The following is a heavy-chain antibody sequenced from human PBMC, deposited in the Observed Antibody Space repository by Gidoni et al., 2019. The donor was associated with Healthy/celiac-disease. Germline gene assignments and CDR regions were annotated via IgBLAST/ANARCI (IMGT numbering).Heavy chain of an antibody. V-gene: IGHV3-30*18. CDR1: GFTFSSYG. CDR2: ISYDGSNK. D-gene: IGHD1-26*01. CDR3: AKDRYPARIVGATSGGYFDY. J-gene: IGHJ4*02. Sequence: VVQPGRSLRLSCAASGFTFSSYGMHWVRQAPGKGLAWVAVISYDGSNKYYADSVKGRFTISRDNSKNTLYLQMNSLRAEDTAVYYCAKDRYPARIVGATSGGYFDYWGQGTLVTVSS.